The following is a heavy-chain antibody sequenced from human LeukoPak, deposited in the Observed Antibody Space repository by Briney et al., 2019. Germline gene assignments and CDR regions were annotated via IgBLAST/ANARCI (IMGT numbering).Heavy chain of an antibody. CDR1: GFTFSSYA. V-gene: IGHV3-23*01. D-gene: IGHD1-26*01. CDR2: ISGSGGST. CDR3: AKGVGAYYYYGMDV. J-gene: IGHJ6*02. Sequence: PGGSLRLSCAASGFTFSSYAMSWVRQAPGKGLEWVSAISGSGGSTYYADSVKGRFTISRDNSKKTLYLQMNSLRAEDTAVYYRAKGVGAYYYYGMDVWGQGTTVTVSS.